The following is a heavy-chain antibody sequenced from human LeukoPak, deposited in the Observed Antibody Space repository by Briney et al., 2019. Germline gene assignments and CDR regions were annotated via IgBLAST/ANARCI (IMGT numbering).Heavy chain of an antibody. V-gene: IGHV1-2*02. D-gene: IGHD5-18*01. CDR2: INPNSGGT. CDR3: ARGGIQLWFLVDY. Sequence: PRASVKVSCKASGYTFTGYFMHWVRQAPGQGLEWMGWINPNSGGTNYAQKFQGRVTMTRDTSISTAYMELSRLRSDDTAVHYCARGGIQLWFLVDYWGQGTLVTVSS. J-gene: IGHJ4*02. CDR1: GYTFTGYF.